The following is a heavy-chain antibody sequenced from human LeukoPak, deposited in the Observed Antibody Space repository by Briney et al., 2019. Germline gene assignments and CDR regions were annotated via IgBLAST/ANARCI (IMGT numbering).Heavy chain of an antibody. Sequence: ASVKVSCKASGYTFTDYYMHLVRQTPGQGLEWMGWINPNSGDTNYAQKVQGRVTMTRDTSISTAYMELSRLRSDDTAVYYCARAEVRYWNQGGKNWFDPWGQGTLVTVSS. CDR3: ARAEVRYWNQGGKNWFDP. CDR2: INPNSGDT. J-gene: IGHJ5*02. CDR1: GYTFTDYY. V-gene: IGHV1-2*02. D-gene: IGHD1-1*01.